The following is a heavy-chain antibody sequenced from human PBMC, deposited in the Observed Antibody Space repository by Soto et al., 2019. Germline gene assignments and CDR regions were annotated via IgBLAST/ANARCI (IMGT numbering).Heavy chain of an antibody. CDR3: ARGAEVRYFDWLSPLIYYYGMDV. V-gene: IGHV4-34*01. CDR2: INHSGST. Sequence: NPSETLSLTCAVYGGSFSGYYWRWIRQPPGKGLEWIGEINHSGSTNYNPSLKSRVTISVDTSKNQFTLKLSSVTAADTAVYHCARGAEVRYFDWLSPLIYYYGMDVWGQGTTVTVSS. J-gene: IGHJ6*02. D-gene: IGHD3-9*01. CDR1: GGSFSGYY.